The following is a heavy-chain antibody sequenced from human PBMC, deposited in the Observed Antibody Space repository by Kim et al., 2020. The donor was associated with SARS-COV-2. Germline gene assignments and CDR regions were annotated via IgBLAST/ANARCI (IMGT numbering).Heavy chain of an antibody. D-gene: IGHD6-13*01. CDR1: GFTFSSYG. CDR2: ISYDGSNK. CDR3: AKDRVRAAAGRVYYFDY. Sequence: GGSLRLSCAASGFTFSSYGMHWVRQAPGKGLEWVAVISYDGSNKYYADSVKGRFTISRDNSKNTLYLQMNSLRAEDTAVYYCAKDRVRAAAGRVYYFDY. J-gene: IGHJ4*01. V-gene: IGHV3-30*18.